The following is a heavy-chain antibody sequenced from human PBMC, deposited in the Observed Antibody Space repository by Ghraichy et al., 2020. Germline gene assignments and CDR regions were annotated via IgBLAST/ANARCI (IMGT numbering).Heavy chain of an antibody. CDR1: GYTFTSYA. Sequence: ASVKVSCKASGYTFTSYAMHWVRQAPGQRLEWMGWINAGNGNTKYSQKFQGRVTITRDTSASTAYMELSSLRSEDTAVYYCARERAQQWLVQGFDYWGQGTLVTVSS. D-gene: IGHD6-19*01. V-gene: IGHV1-3*01. CDR3: ARERAQQWLVQGFDY. CDR2: INAGNGNT. J-gene: IGHJ4*02.